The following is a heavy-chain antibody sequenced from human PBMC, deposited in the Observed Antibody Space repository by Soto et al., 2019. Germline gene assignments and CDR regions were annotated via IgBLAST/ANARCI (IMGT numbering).Heavy chain of an antibody. CDR1: GYSFTSYW. Sequence: GESLKISCKGSGYSFTSYWISWVRQMPGKGLEWMGRIDPSDSYTNYSPSFQGHVTISADKSISTAYLQWSSLKASDTAMYYCARQRYYYDSSGYYPTTQHYGMDVWGQGTTVTVSS. CDR3: ARQRYYYDSSGYYPTTQHYGMDV. V-gene: IGHV5-10-1*01. D-gene: IGHD3-22*01. J-gene: IGHJ6*02. CDR2: IDPSDSYT.